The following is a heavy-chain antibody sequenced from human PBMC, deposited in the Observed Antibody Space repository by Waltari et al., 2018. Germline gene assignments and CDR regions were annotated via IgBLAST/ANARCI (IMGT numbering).Heavy chain of an antibody. CDR3: ARCRTGYCLDFQH. CDR1: GFTFSSYA. Sequence: EVQLLESGGGLVQPGGSLRLSCAASGFTFSSYAMNWVRQAPGKGLGWVSVIGASGAPTYYADSVKGRFTISRDNSKNTLYLQMNSLRAEDTAVYYCARCRTGYCLDFQHWGQGTLVTVSS. V-gene: IGHV3-23*01. D-gene: IGHD3-9*01. CDR2: IGASGAPT. J-gene: IGHJ1*01.